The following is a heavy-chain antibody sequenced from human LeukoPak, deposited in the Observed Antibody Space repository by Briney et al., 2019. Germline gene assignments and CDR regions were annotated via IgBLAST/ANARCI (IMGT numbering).Heavy chain of an antibody. J-gene: IGHJ3*01. CDR2: IYYTGST. D-gene: IGHD2-15*01. CDR3: ARERVASRRPDVCAF. Sequence: SETLSLTCTVSGGFISSYYWNWIRQPPGKGLEWIGHIYYTGSTNYNPSLKSRVSISVDTSRNQFSLILTSLTAADTTVYYCARERVASRRPDVCAFWGQGTMVTVSS. CDR1: GGFISSYY. V-gene: IGHV4-59*01.